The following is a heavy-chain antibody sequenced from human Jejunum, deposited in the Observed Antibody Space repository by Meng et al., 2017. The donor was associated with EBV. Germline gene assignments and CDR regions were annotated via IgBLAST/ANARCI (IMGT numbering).Heavy chain of an antibody. CDR2: ISTTGTTI. CDR1: GFTFSDYY. V-gene: IGHV3-11*01. J-gene: IGHJ4*02. Sequence: QGKLGESGGGVVKPGGSLRLPCAPSGFTFSDYYFSWTRQAPGKGLEWISYISTTGTTIYYADSVKGRFTISRDNAKSSLYLQMDSLRAEDTAIYYCARDTQEDYGSTTFDYWGQGTLVTVSS. D-gene: IGHD4-17*01. CDR3: ARDTQEDYGSTTFDY.